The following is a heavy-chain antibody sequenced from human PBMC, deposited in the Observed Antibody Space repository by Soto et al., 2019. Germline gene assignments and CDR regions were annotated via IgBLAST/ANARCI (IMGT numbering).Heavy chain of an antibody. CDR1: GGSFSWYY. J-gene: IGHJ6*02. V-gene: IGHV4-34*01. CDR2: INHSGST. CDR3: ARVTGRYYYGMDV. Sequence: QVQLQQWGAGLLKPSETLSLTCAVYGGSFSWYYWSWIRQPPGKGLEWIGEINHSGSTNYNPSLKSGVTISVDTSKNQFSLTLSSVTAADTAVYYCARVTGRYYYGMDVWGQGTTVTVSS.